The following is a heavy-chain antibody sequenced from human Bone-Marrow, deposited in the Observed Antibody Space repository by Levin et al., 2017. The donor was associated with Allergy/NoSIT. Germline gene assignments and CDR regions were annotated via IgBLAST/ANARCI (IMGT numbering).Heavy chain of an antibody. Sequence: GESLKISCKGSGYSFSNYWIAWVRQMPGKGLEWMGIINPSDSNTRYSPSFQGQVTFSADKSVNTAYLQWSSLKASDTAIYYCARHWASGLGSTSYHWYFDLWGRGTLVTVSS. D-gene: IGHD3-10*01. CDR3: ARHWASGLGSTSYHWYFDL. CDR2: INPSDSNT. CDR1: GYSFSNYW. V-gene: IGHV5-51*01. J-gene: IGHJ2*01.